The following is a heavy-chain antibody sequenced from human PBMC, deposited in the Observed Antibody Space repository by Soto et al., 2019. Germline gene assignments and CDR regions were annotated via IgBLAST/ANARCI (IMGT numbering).Heavy chain of an antibody. CDR1: GFTFSSYD. CDR2: IGTAGDT. J-gene: IGHJ6*03. Sequence: GGSLRLSCAASGFTFSSYDMHWVRQATGKGLEWVSAIGTAGDTYYPGSVKGRFTISRENAKNSLYLQMNSLRAGDTAAYYCARVGYYYGSGSPNSDYYYYMDVWGKGTTVTVSS. V-gene: IGHV3-13*01. CDR3: ARVGYYYGSGSPNSDYYYYMDV. D-gene: IGHD3-10*01.